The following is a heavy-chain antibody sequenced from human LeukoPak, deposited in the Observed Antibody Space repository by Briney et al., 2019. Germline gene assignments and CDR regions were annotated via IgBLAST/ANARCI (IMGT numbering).Heavy chain of an antibody. CDR3: ARTHSSSWTASGAFDI. Sequence: PGGSLRLSCAASGFTFNTYTMNWVRQAPGKGLEWVSYISGSSGIIDYADSVRGRFTISRDNSKNTLYLQMNSLRAEDTAVYYCARTHSSSWTASGAFDIWGQGTMVTVSS. J-gene: IGHJ3*02. V-gene: IGHV3-48*01. CDR2: ISGSSGII. CDR1: GFTFNTYT. D-gene: IGHD6-13*01.